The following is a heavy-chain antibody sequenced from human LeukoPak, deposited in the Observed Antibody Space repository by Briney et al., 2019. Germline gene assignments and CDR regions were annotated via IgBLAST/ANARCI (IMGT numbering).Heavy chain of an antibody. CDR2: IYYSGST. CDR1: GGSISSYY. Sequence: SETLSLTCTVSGGSISSYYWSWIRQPPGKGLEWIGYIYYSGSTNYNPSLKSRVTISVDTSKNQFSLKLSSVTAADTAVYYCAGDLGYCSGGSCYDWFDPWGQGTLVTVSS. CDR3: AGDLGYCSGGSCYDWFDP. J-gene: IGHJ5*02. D-gene: IGHD2-15*01. V-gene: IGHV4-59*01.